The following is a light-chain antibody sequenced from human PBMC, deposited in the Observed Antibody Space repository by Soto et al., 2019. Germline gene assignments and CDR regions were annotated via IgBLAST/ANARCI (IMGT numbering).Light chain of an antibody. V-gene: IGLV2-14*01. Sequence: QSFLSQPASVSGSPGQSITISCTGTNSDVCGYNYLSWYQQHQGKAPELMIYEVSHRPEGVSNRFSGSKSDNTASLTISGLQAEDEADYYCTSYTSIXTLYGFGPGTKXT. J-gene: IGLJ1*01. CDR2: EVS. CDR3: TSYTSIXTLYG. CDR1: NSDVCGYNY.